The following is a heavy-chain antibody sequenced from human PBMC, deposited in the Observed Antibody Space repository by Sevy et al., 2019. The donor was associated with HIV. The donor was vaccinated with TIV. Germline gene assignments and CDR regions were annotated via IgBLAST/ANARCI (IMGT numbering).Heavy chain of an antibody. CDR3: AKVDSGGYYSVSGFDY. V-gene: IGHV3-23*01. J-gene: IGHJ4*02. CDR1: GFTFSSYA. CDR2: ISGSGGST. Sequence: GGSLRLSCAASGFTFSSYAMSWVRQAPGKGLEWVSAISGSGGSTYYADSVKGRFTISRDNSKNTLYLQMNSLRAEDTAVYYCAKVDSGGYYSVSGFDYWGQGTLVTASS. D-gene: IGHD3-22*01.